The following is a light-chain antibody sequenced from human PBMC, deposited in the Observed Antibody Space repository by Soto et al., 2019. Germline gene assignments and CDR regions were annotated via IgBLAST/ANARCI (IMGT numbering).Light chain of an antibody. J-gene: IGKJ4*01. CDR3: QQRSNWPPVT. Sequence: EIVLTQSPATLSLSPGGRATLSCRASQSVSSYLAWYQQKPGQAPRLLIYDASNRATAIPARFSGSGAGTDFTLTISSLEPEDFAIYDCQQRSNWPPVTFGGGTKVEIK. CDR1: QSVSSY. CDR2: DAS. V-gene: IGKV3-11*01.